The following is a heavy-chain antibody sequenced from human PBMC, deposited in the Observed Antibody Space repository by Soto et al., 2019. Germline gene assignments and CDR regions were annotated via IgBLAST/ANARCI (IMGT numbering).Heavy chain of an antibody. D-gene: IGHD2-2*02. V-gene: IGHV1-2*02. CDR2: INPNSGGT. CDR3: ARPYCSSTSCYKASYYYVMDV. Sequence: ASVKVSCKASGYTFTGYYMHWVRQAPGQGLEWMGWINPNSGGTNYAQKFQGRVTMTRDTSISTAYMELSRLRSDDTAVYYCARPYCSSTSCYKASYYYVMDVWGQGTKVSVSS. J-gene: IGHJ6*02. CDR1: GYTFTGYY.